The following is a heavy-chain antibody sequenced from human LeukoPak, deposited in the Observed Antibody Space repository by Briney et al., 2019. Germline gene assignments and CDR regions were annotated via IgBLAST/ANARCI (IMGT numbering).Heavy chain of an antibody. CDR3: ARDFPYFYGSGYYYVLDV. D-gene: IGHD3-10*01. J-gene: IGHJ6*02. V-gene: IGHV4-4*07. CDR1: GGSISSYY. CDR2: IYSSGST. Sequence: SETLSLTCSVSGGSISSYYCSWIRQPAGKGLEWIGRIYSSGSTNYNPSLRSRVTMSVDTSKNQFSLKLSSVTAADTAVYYCARDFPYFYGSGYYYVLDVWGQGTTVTVSS.